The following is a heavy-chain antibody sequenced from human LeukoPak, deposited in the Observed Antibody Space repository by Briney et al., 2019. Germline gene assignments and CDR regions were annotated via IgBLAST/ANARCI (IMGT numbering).Heavy chain of an antibody. CDR2: IYYSGSA. Sequence: PSETLSLTCTVSGGSISSSSYYWAWIRQPPVKGLEWIGSIYYSGSAFYNPSLKSRVTISVDTSKIQFSLKLSSVTAADTAVYYCARDRIYGSGSDHFDYWGQGTLVTVSS. J-gene: IGHJ4*02. CDR1: GGSISSSSYY. D-gene: IGHD3-10*01. CDR3: ARDRIYGSGSDHFDY. V-gene: IGHV4-39*07.